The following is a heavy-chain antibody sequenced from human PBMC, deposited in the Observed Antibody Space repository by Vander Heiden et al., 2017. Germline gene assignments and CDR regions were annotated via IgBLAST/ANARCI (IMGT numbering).Heavy chain of an antibody. Sequence: QVQLVQSGAEVRKPGASVKFSCKVSGYILTELSMHWVRQAPGKGLEWMGGFDPDDGETIYAQNLQGRVTTTEDTSTSTAYMELSSLRSEDTAVYYCATLPYFYDSSTYGSFDFWGQGTLVTVSS. D-gene: IGHD3-22*01. CDR3: ATLPYFYDSSTYGSFDF. J-gene: IGHJ4*02. V-gene: IGHV1-24*01. CDR2: FDPDDGET. CDR1: GYILTELS.